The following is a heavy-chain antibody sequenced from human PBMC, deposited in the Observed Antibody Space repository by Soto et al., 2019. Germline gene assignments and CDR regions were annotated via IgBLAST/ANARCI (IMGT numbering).Heavy chain of an antibody. J-gene: IGHJ4*02. V-gene: IGHV3-23*01. CDR3: ALPLGFYVWGSYRYQFDY. CDR1: GFTFSSYA. CDR2: ISGSGGST. Sequence: PGGSLTLSCAASGFTFSSYAMSWVRQAPGKGLEWVSAISGSGGSTYYADSVKGRFTITRDNSKNTLYLQMNSLRAEDTAVYYCALPLGFYVWGSYRYQFDYWGQGTLVTVSS. D-gene: IGHD3-16*02.